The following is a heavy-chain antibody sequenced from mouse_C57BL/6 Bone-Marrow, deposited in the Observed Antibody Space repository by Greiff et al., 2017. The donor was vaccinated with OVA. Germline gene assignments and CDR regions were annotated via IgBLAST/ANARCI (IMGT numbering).Heavy chain of an antibody. J-gene: IGHJ3*01. Sequence: QVQLQQSGAELVMPGASVKLSCKASGYTFTSYWMHWVKQRPGQGLEWIGEIDPSDSYTNYNQKFKGKSTLTVDKSSSTAYMQLSSLTSEDSAVYYCARYDYDVWFAYWGQGTLVTVSA. CDR2: IDPSDSYT. D-gene: IGHD2-4*01. CDR1: GYTFTSYW. V-gene: IGHV1-69*01. CDR3: ARYDYDVWFAY.